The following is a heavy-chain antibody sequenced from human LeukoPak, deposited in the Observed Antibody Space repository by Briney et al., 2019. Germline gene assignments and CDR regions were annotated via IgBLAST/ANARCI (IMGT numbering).Heavy chain of an antibody. Sequence: GGSLRLSCAASGFTFSSYWMHWVRQAPGKGLVWVSRINSDGSSTNYADSVKGRFTISRDNAKNTLYLQINSLRAEDTAVYYCARDGPVSSFDYWGQGTLVTVSS. CDR3: ARDGPVSSFDY. J-gene: IGHJ4*02. CDR1: GFTFSSYW. CDR2: INSDGSST. V-gene: IGHV3-74*01.